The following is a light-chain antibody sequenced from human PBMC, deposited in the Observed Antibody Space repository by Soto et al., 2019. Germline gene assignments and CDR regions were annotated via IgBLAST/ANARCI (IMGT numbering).Light chain of an antibody. V-gene: IGLV2-14*03. CDR3: YSYTRSNTYV. Sequence: TRPASLNGSHVQSSPIFYTGTSSDVGGYNYVSWYQHHPGKVPQLMIYDVSNRPSGVSNRFSGSKSGNTASLTISGLQAEDEADYYCYSYTRSNTYVFGTGTKVTVL. CDR2: DVS. J-gene: IGLJ1*01. CDR1: SSDVGGYNY.